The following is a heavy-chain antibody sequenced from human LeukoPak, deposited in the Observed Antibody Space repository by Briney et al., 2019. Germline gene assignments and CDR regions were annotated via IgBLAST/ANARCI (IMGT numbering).Heavy chain of an antibody. CDR1: GVSISSSS. D-gene: IGHD2-21*02. J-gene: IGHJ4*02. V-gene: IGHV4-4*07. CDR2: VYPSGST. Sequence: SETLSLTCTVSGVSISSSSWTWLRQPAGKGLEWIGRVYPSGSTNYNSSLESRITVSLDTSKNQFSLKLSSVTAADTAVYYCARDRAGYCGGDCYSFWGQGTLVTVSS. CDR3: ARDRAGYCGGDCYSF.